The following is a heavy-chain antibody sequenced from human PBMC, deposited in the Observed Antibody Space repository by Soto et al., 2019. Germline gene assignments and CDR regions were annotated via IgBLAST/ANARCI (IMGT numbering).Heavy chain of an antibody. J-gene: IGHJ4*02. D-gene: IGHD3-10*01. CDR1: GYTFTSYD. Sequence: ASVKVSCKASGYTFTSYDINWVRQATGQGPEWMGWMNPDSGNTGYVQKFQGRVIMTRNTAISTAYMELSSLRSEDTAVYYCARSVGGSNVNFDYWGQGTLVTVSS. CDR3: ARSVGGSNVNFDY. V-gene: IGHV1-8*01. CDR2: MNPDSGNT.